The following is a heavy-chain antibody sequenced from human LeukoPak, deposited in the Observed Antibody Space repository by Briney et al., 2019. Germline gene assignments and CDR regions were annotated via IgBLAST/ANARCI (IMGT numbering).Heavy chain of an antibody. V-gene: IGHV4-61*02. CDR3: ARDRARYGESDY. CDR2: IYTSGST. Sequence: SETLSLTCTVSGGSISSGSYYWSWIRQPAGKGLEWIGRIYTSGSTNYNPSLKSRVTISVDTSKNQFSLKLSSVTAADTAVYYCARDRARYGESDYWGQGTLVTVSS. J-gene: IGHJ4*02. D-gene: IGHD4-17*01. CDR1: GGSISSGSYY.